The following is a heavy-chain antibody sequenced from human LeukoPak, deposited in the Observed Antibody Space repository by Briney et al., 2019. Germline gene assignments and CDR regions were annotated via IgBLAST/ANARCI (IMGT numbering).Heavy chain of an antibody. J-gene: IGHJ4*02. CDR2: VSPPGGGT. CDR1: GFTFSNHG. Sequence: GGSLRLSCAASGFTFSNHGMNWIRQAPGKGLEWLSGVSPPGGGTYYADSVKGRFTISRDDSKNTLSLQMNSLRVEDTAVYHCARDLAWGAFDYWGQGTLVTVSS. D-gene: IGHD7-27*01. CDR3: ARDLAWGAFDY. V-gene: IGHV3-23*01.